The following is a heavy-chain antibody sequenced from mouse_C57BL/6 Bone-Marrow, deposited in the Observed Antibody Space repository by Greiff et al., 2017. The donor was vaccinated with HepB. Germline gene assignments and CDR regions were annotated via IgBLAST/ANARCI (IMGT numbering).Heavy chain of an antibody. J-gene: IGHJ3*01. CDR1: GYTFTSYW. Sequence: VQLQQPGAELVKPGASVKMSCKASGYTFTSYWITWVKQRPGQGLAWIGDIYPGSGSTNYNEKFKSKATLTVDTSSSTAYMQLSSLTSEDSAVYYCARSKDYDEKFAEWGKGKLVNGSA. V-gene: IGHV1-55*01. CDR3: ARSKDYDEKFAE. CDR2: IYPGSGST. D-gene: IGHD2-4*01.